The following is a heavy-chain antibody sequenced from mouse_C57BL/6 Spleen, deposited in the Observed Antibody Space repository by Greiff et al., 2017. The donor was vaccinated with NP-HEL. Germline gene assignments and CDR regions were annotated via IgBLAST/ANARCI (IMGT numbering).Heavy chain of an antibody. CDR3: ARNYYGSVDY. CDR2: IYPGDGDT. CDR1: GYAFSSSW. Sequence: QAQLQQSGPELVKPGASVKISCKASGYAFSSSWMNWVKQRPGKGLEWIGRIYPGDGDTNYNGKFKGKATLTADKSSRTAYMQRSSLTSEDSAVYFCARNYYGSVDYWGQGTTLTVSS. V-gene: IGHV1-82*01. J-gene: IGHJ2*01. D-gene: IGHD1-1*01.